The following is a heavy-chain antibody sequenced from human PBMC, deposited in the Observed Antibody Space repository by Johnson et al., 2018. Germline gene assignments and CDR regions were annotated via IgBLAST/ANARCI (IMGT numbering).Heavy chain of an antibody. Sequence: VQLQESGGGLVQPGGSLTLSCAVSGFTFSDSAMHWVRQASGNGLEWVGRIRNKANSYATAYAASVRGRFTISRDDSKNTAYLQMNSLKTEDTAVYYCTRRIDVGLPSDFDYWGQGTLVTVSS. J-gene: IGHJ4*02. CDR3: TRRIDVGLPSDFDY. V-gene: IGHV3-73*02. CDR2: IRNKANSYAT. D-gene: IGHD2-15*01. CDR1: GFTFSDSA.